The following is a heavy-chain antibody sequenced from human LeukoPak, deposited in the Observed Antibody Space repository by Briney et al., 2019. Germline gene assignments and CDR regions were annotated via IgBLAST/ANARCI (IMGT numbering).Heavy chain of an antibody. CDR3: ARGYSGSSDY. CDR1: GGTISSYA. D-gene: IGHD1-26*01. V-gene: IGHV1-69*04. Sequence: GSSVKVSCKASGGTISSYAISWVRQAPGQGLEWMGIINPSGGSTSYAQKLQGRVTMTTDTSTSTAYMELRSLRSDDTAVYYCARGYSGSSDYWGQGTLVTVSS. CDR2: INPSGGST. J-gene: IGHJ4*02.